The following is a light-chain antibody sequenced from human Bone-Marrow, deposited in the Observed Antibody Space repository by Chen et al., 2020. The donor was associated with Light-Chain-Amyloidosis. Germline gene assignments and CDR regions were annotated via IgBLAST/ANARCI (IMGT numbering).Light chain of an antibody. J-gene: IGLJ1*01. CDR2: EVT. V-gene: IGLV2-14*01. CDR1: SSDVGGDNH. Sequence: QYPLTQPSAVSGSPGQSITTSCPGNSSDVGGDNHVSWYQQHPDKAPELMIYEVTNRPSWVPDRFSGSKSDNTASLTISGLQTEDEADYFCSSYTITNTLVFGSGTRVTVL. CDR3: SSYTITNTLV.